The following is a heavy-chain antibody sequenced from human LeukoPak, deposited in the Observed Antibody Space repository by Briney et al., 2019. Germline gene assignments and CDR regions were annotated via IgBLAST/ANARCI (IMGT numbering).Heavy chain of an antibody. J-gene: IGHJ5*02. V-gene: IGHV4-59*01. Sequence: PSETLSLTCSVGGGSISTYYWNWIRQTPGKGLEWIGHISNGNTDYNPSLKSRVTISVDTSKNQFSLRLTSVTAADTAVYYCARDEAHSYGRYFDPWGQGALVIVSS. CDR1: GGSISTYY. D-gene: IGHD5-18*01. CDR2: ISNGNT. CDR3: ARDEAHSYGRYFDP.